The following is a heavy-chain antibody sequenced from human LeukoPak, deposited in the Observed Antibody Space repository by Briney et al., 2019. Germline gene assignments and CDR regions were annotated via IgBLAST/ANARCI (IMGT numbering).Heavy chain of an antibody. V-gene: IGHV4-39*01. CDR2: IYYDGST. D-gene: IGHD2-2*01. J-gene: IGHJ4*02. CDR1: GGSISSSNYQ. CDR3: ARHPSCTVVTHCSFDH. Sequence: SETLSLTCTVSGGSISSSNYQSAWIRQSPGKGLEWIGSIYYDGSTNYNPSLKSRVTIPVDMSKNPFSLKLSSVTASDTAVYYCARHPSCTVVTHCSFDHWGQGTLVTVSS.